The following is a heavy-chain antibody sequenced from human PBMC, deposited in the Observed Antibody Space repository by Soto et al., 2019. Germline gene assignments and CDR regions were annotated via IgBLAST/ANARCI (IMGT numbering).Heavy chain of an antibody. J-gene: IGHJ4*02. CDR3: ARDPPPPDY. V-gene: IGHV1-18*01. CDR2: ISGYDGRT. Sequence: ASVKVSCKTSGYTFTRYGISWVRQAPGQGLEWMGWISGYDGRTNFAQKVQDRVTMTTDTSTSTVYMELRSLRSDDTAVYYCARDPPPPDYWGQGTLVTVSS. CDR1: GYTFTRYG.